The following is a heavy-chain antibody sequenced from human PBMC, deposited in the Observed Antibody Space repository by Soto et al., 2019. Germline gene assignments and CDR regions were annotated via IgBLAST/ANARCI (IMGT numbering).Heavy chain of an antibody. J-gene: IGHJ3*02. D-gene: IGHD2-8*02. V-gene: IGHV1-3*01. CDR1: GYTFTSYA. CDR2: INAGNGNT. Sequence: ASVKVSCKASGYTFTSYAMHGVRQAPGQRLEWMGCINAGNGNTKYSQKFQGRVTITRDTSASTAYMELSSLRSEDTAVYYCASKRGVLDAFDIWGQGTMVTVSS. CDR3: ASKRGVLDAFDI.